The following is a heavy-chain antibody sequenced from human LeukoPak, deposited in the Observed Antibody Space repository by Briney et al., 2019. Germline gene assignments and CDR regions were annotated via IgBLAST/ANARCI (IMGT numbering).Heavy chain of an antibody. V-gene: IGHV3-23*01. J-gene: IGHJ4*02. CDR2: ISGSGGST. D-gene: IGHD2-2*01. CDR1: GFTYSSCV. CDR3: AKRHCSSTHCYAFDY. Sequence: GGSLRLSCATSGFTYSSCVMAWVRQAPGKGLEWVSSISGSGGSTYYTDSVKGRFTISRDNSMNTLYLQMNSLTAEDTAVYYCAKRHCSSTHCYAFDYWAQGPLVTVS.